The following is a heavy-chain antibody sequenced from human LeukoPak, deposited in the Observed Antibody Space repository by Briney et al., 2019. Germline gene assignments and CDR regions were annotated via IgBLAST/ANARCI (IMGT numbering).Heavy chain of an antibody. J-gene: IGHJ4*02. D-gene: IGHD3-22*01. V-gene: IGHV1-3*01. CDR2: INAGNGNT. CDR1: GCTFTSYA. Sequence: ASVKVSCKASGCTFTSYAMHWVRQAPGQRLEWMGWINAGNGNTKYSQKLQGRVTITRDTSASTAYMELSSLRSEDTAVYYCAREIENHYDSSGYSPADYWGQGTLVTVSS. CDR3: AREIENHYDSSGYSPADY.